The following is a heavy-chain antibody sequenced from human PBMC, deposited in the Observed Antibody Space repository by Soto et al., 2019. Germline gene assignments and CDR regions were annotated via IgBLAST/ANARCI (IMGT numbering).Heavy chain of an antibody. D-gene: IGHD2-2*01. CDR3: ARDLVVVPAPYYMDV. Sequence: GGSLRLSCAASGFTFSSYSMNWVRQAPGKGLEWVSSISSSSSYIYYANSVKGRFTISRDNAKNSLYLQMNSLRAEDTAVYYCARDLVVVPAPYYMDVWGKGTTVTVSS. CDR2: ISSSSSYI. CDR1: GFTFSSYS. V-gene: IGHV3-21*01. J-gene: IGHJ6*03.